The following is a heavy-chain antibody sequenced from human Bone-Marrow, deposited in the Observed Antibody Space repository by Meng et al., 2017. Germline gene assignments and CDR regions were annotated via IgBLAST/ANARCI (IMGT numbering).Heavy chain of an antibody. V-gene: IGHV4-34*01. CDR3: ARGRYYYGSGSHFDY. CDR2: NHSGST. D-gene: IGHD3-10*01. Sequence: NHSGSTNYNPSLKSRVIISLDRSKNQFSLKLSSVTAADTAVYYCARGRYYYGSGSHFDYWGQGTLVTVSS. J-gene: IGHJ4*02.